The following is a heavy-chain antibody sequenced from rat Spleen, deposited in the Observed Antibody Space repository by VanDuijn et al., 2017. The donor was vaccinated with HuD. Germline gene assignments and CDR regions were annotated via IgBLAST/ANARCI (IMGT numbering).Heavy chain of an antibody. J-gene: IGHJ2*01. Sequence: EVQLVESDGGLVQPGRSLKLSCAASGFTFSDYYMAWVRQAPAKGLEWFATISSDGRRNYYRDSVKGRFTISRDNAKSSLYLQMDSLRSEDTATYYCARHPGYGEYFDYWGQGVMVTVSS. V-gene: IGHV5-29*01. D-gene: IGHD4-3*01. CDR3: ARHPGYGEYFDY. CDR2: ISSDGRRN. CDR1: GFTFSDYY.